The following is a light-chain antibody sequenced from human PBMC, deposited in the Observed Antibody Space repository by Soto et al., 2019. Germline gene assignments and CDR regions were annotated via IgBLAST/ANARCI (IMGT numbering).Light chain of an antibody. V-gene: IGLV4-60*03. CDR3: ETWDSNTVV. Sequence: QPVLTQSSSASASLGSSVKLPCTLSSGHSSYIIAWHQQQPGKAPRYLMKLEGSGSYNKGSGVPDRFSGSSSGADRYLTLSNLQSEDEADYYCETWDSNTVVFGGGTKVTVL. CDR1: SGHSSYI. J-gene: IGLJ2*01. CDR2: LEGSGSY.